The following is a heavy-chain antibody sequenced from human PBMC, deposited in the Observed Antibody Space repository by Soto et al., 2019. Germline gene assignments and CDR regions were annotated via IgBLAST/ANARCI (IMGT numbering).Heavy chain of an antibody. Sequence: GGSLRLSCAASGFTFSSYAMHWVRQAPGKGLEWVAVISYDGSNKYYADSVKGRFTISRDNSKNTLYLQMNSLRAEDTAVYYCARDGSYYIDYWGQGTLVTVSS. J-gene: IGHJ4*02. CDR1: GFTFSSYA. V-gene: IGHV3-30-3*01. CDR2: ISYDGSNK. CDR3: ARDGSYYIDY. D-gene: IGHD1-26*01.